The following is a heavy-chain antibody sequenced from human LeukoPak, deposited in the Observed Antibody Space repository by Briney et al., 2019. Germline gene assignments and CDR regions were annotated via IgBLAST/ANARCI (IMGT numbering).Heavy chain of an antibody. Sequence: PSETLSLTCTVSGGSISSYYWSWLRQPPGKGLEWIGYIYYSGSTNYNPSLKSRVTISVDTSKNQFSLKLSSVTAADTAVYYCARGKYSGYDLPQLFDYWGRGTLVTVSS. CDR3: ARGKYSGYDLPQLFDY. V-gene: IGHV4-59*01. J-gene: IGHJ4*02. D-gene: IGHD5-12*01. CDR1: GGSISSYY. CDR2: IYYSGST.